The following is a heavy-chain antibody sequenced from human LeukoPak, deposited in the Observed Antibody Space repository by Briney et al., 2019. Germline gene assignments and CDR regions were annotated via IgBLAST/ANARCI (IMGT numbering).Heavy chain of an antibody. D-gene: IGHD3-3*01. Sequence: SETLSLTCAVSGYSISSGYYWGWIRQPPRKWLEWIGSIYHNGNTYYNPSLKSRVTISVDTSKNEFSLKLSSVTAADTAVYYCARVSRSYYDFWSGSPYYFDYWGQGTLVTVSS. V-gene: IGHV4-38-2*01. CDR1: GYSISSGYY. CDR3: ARVSRSYYDFWSGSPYYFDY. CDR2: IYHNGNT. J-gene: IGHJ4*02.